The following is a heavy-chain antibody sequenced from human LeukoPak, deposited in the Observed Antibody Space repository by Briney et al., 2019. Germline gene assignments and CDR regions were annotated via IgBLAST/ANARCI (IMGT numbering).Heavy chain of an antibody. CDR3: AKGSGSSCYSPCDY. J-gene: IGHJ4*02. Sequence: GGSLRLSCAATGLTFRNYAMSWVRQAPGKGLEWVSVICANDGNTYYADAVKGRFTISRDNSKDTLYLQMDSLRAEDTAVYYCAKGSGSSCYSPCDYWGQGILVTVSS. D-gene: IGHD2-15*01. CDR2: ICANDGNT. CDR1: GLTFRNYA. V-gene: IGHV3-23*01.